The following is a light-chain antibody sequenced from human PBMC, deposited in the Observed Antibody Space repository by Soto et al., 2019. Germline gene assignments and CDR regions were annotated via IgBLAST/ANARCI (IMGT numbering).Light chain of an antibody. CDR2: DAS. V-gene: IGKV1-33*01. Sequence: DIPMTQSPSSLSASVGDRVTITCQASQDISNYLNWYQQKPGKAPKFLIYDASNLETGVPSRFSGSGSGTDFIFTISSLQPEDIATYYCQQYDNVPLTFGGGTKVEIK. J-gene: IGKJ4*01. CDR3: QQYDNVPLT. CDR1: QDISNY.